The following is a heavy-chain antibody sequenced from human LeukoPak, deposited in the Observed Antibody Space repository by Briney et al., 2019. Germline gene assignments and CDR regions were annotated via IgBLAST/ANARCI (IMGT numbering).Heavy chain of an antibody. CDR3: ARHPFSSPFDF. V-gene: IGHV4-59*08. J-gene: IGHJ4*02. Sequence: SETLSLTCTVSGGSISSYYWSWIRQPPGKGLEWIGYIYFTGNTDHNPSLKSRVTLSMDASKNQFSLKLTSVTAADTAVYYCARHPFSSPFDFWGQGTLVTVSS. D-gene: IGHD2/OR15-2a*01. CDR2: IYFTGNT. CDR1: GGSISSYY.